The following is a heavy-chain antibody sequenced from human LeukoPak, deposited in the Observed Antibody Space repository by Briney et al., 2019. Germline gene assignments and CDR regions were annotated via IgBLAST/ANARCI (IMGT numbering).Heavy chain of an antibody. V-gene: IGHV4-30-2*01. J-gene: IGHJ4*02. Sequence: PSQTLSLTCAVSGGSISSGGYSWSWIRQPPGKGLEWIGYIYHRGSTYYNPSLKSRVTISVDRSRNQFSLKLSSVTAADTAVYYCARYSNYGDYFDYWGQGTLVTVSS. D-gene: IGHD4-11*01. CDR3: ARYSNYGDYFDY. CDR1: GGSISSGGYS. CDR2: IYHRGST.